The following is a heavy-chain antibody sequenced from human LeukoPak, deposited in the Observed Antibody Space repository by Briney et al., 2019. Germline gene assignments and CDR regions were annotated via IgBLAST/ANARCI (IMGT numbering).Heavy chain of an antibody. Sequence: GGSLRLSSAASGFTFSSYSMNWVRQAPGKGLEWVSSISSSSSYIYYADSVKGRFTISRDNTKNSLYLQMNSLRAEDTAVYYCASYDSSGYYSYDYWGQGTLVTVSS. CDR3: ASYDSSGYYSYDY. J-gene: IGHJ4*02. V-gene: IGHV3-21*01. CDR1: GFTFSSYS. CDR2: ISSSSSYI. D-gene: IGHD3-22*01.